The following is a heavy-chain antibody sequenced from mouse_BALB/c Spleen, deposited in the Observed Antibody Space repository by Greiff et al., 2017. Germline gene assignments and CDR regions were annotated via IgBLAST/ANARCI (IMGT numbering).Heavy chain of an antibody. Sequence: EVQLQESGAELVRSGASVKLSCTASGFNIKDYYMHWVKQRPEQGLEWIGWIDPENGDTEYAPKFQGKATMTADTSSNTAYLQLSSLTSEDTAVYYCKGGVYYYGSDWYFDVWGAGTTVTVSS. CDR3: KGGVYYYGSDWYFDV. D-gene: IGHD1-1*01. J-gene: IGHJ1*01. CDR1: GFNIKDYY. CDR2: IDPENGDT. V-gene: IGHV14-4*02.